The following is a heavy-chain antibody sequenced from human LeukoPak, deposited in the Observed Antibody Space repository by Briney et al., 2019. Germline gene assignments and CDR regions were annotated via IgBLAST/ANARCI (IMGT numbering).Heavy chain of an antibody. CDR3: ANGNGQQFLGWLHEAYFDY. V-gene: IGHV3-48*03. J-gene: IGHJ4*02. CDR2: ISSSGSTI. Sequence: PGGSLRLSCAASGFIFSSYEMNWVRQAPGKGLEWVSYISSSGSTIYYADSVKGRFTISRDNSKNTLYLQMNSLRVEDTAVYYCANGNGQQFLGWLHEAYFDYWGQGTLVTVSS. CDR1: GFIFSSYE. D-gene: IGHD3-3*01.